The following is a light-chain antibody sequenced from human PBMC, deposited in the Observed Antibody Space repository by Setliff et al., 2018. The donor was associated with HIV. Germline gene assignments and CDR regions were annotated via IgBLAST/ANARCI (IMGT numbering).Light chain of an antibody. J-gene: IGLJ1*01. CDR1: RSDVGGFNL. CDR3: SSYTSSDTPYV. V-gene: IGLV2-14*02. CDR2: GVT. Sequence: QSALAQPASVSGSPGQAIIISCTGTRSDVGGFNLDSWYQQHPGKAPKLMIYGVTNRPSGISNRFSGSKSGDTASLTISGLQAEDEADYYCSSYTSSDTPYVFGTGTKVTVL.